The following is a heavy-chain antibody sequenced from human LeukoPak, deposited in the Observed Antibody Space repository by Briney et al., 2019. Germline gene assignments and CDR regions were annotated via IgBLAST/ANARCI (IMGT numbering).Heavy chain of an antibody. CDR2: IIPIFGTA. J-gene: IGHJ4*02. CDR1: GYTFTSYG. V-gene: IGHV1-69*13. CDR3: ASRYCSSTSCGRAFYY. D-gene: IGHD2-2*01. Sequence: SVKVSCKASGYTFTSYGISWVRQAPGQGLEWMGGIIPIFGTANYAQKFQGRVTITADESTSTAYMELSSLRSEDTAVYYCASRYCSSTSCGRAFYYWGQGTLVTVSS.